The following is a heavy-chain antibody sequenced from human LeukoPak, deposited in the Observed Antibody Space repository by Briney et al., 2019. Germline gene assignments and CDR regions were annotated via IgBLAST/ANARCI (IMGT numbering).Heavy chain of an antibody. CDR1: GFTFSNYW. CDR3: VKGGNVGAGGY. D-gene: IGHD1-26*01. J-gene: IGHJ4*02. Sequence: GGSLRLSCAASGFTFSNYWVHWVRQAPGKGLAWVSRIDNDGTGTTYADSVKGRFTISRDNARNTLYLQMNSLRAEDTAVYYCVKGGNVGAGGYWGQGALVTVSS. CDR2: IDNDGTGT. V-gene: IGHV3-74*01.